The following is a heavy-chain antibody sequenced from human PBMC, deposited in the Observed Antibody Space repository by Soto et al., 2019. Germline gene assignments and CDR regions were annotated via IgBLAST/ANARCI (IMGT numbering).Heavy chain of an antibody. Sequence: GESLKISCKGFGYTFTNYWIGWVRQMPGKGPEWMGIIYPGDSDTKYNPSFQGQVTISADKSITTAYLQWSSLKASDTAIYYCAASIFYYGMDVWGQGTTVTVSS. CDR2: IYPGDSDT. CDR1: GYTFTNYW. CDR3: AASIFYYGMDV. J-gene: IGHJ6*02. V-gene: IGHV5-51*01.